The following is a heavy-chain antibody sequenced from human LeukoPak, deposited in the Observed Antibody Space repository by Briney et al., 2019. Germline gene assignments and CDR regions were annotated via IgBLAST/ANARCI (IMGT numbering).Heavy chain of an antibody. CDR1: GGSISIYY. CDR2: IYTSGTT. CDR3: ARLRSTYWYFDL. J-gene: IGHJ2*01. D-gene: IGHD4-17*01. Sequence: SETLSLTCTVSGGSISIYYWSWIRQPAGKGLEWIGRIYTSGTTHYNPSLKSRVTMSVDTSKNQFSLKLSSVTAADTAVYYCARLRSTYWYFDLWGRGTLVTVSS. V-gene: IGHV4-4*07.